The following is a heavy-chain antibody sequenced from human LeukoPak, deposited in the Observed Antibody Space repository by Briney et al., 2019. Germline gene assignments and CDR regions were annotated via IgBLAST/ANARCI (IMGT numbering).Heavy chain of an antibody. CDR2: ISYDGSNK. D-gene: IGHD6-19*01. Sequence: GGSLRLSCTASGFTFGGYAMSWVRQAPGKGLEWVAVISYDGSNKYYADSVKGRFTISRDNSKNTLYLQMNSLRAEDTAEYYCAKDSGWEFYGMDVWGQGTTVTVSS. CDR1: GFTFGGYA. J-gene: IGHJ6*02. V-gene: IGHV3-30*04. CDR3: AKDSGWEFYGMDV.